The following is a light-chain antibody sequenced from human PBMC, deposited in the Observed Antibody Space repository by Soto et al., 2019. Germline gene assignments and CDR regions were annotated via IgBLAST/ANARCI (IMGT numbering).Light chain of an antibody. J-gene: IGKJ5*01. CDR2: STS. CDR1: QSITTY. Sequence: DIQLTQSPSSLSASVGDRVTLTCLASQSITTYSNWYQQKPGKAPKLLIYSTSTLQSGVPSRFSGSGSGADFTLTISSLQPEDFATYFCQQSYSTPRTFGQGTRLEIK. V-gene: IGKV1-39*01. CDR3: QQSYSTPRT.